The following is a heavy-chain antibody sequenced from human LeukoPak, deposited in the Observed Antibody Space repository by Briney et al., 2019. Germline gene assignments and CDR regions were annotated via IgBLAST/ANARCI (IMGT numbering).Heavy chain of an antibody. V-gene: IGHV1-2*02. D-gene: IGHD3-22*01. CDR1: GYTFTGYY. J-gene: IGHJ5*02. Sequence: ASVKVSCKASGYTFTGYYMHWVRQAPGQGLEWLGWITPNSGATNYAQKFQGRVTMTRDTSISTAYMELSRLRSDDTAVYYCARNPEDDTTAFYRRVLYLWGQGTLLTVSS. CDR2: ITPNSGAT. CDR3: ARNPEDDTTAFYRRVLYL.